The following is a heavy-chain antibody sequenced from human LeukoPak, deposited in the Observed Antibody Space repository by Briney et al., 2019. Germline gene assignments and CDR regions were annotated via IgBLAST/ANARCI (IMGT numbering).Heavy chain of an antibody. CDR3: ARGVWSGYNYYYYMDV. J-gene: IGHJ6*03. CDR2: IDPNSGGT. V-gene: IGHV1-2*02. Sequence: ASVKVSCKASRYTFTGYYMHWVRQAPGQGLEWMGWIDPNSGGTNYAQKFQGRVTMTRDTTISTAYMELSSLRADDTAEYYCARGVWSGYNYYYYMDVWGKGTTVTVSS. D-gene: IGHD3-3*01. CDR1: RYTFTGYY.